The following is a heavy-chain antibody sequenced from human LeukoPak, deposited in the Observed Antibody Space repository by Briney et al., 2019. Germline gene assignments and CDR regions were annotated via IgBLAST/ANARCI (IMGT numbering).Heavy chain of an antibody. CDR1: GFTFSSYS. CDR3: ATLARTDAFDI. D-gene: IGHD1-14*01. V-gene: IGHV3-74*01. CDR2: INSDGSST. Sequence: GGSLRLSCAASGFTFSSYSMNWVRQAPGKGLVWVSRINSDGSSTSYADSVKGRFTISRDNAKNTLYLQMNSLRAEDTAVYYCATLARTDAFDIWGQGTMVTVSS. J-gene: IGHJ3*02.